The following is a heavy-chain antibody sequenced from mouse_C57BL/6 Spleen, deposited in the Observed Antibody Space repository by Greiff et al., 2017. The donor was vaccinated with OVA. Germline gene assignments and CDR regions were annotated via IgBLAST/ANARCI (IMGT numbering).Heavy chain of an antibody. CDR2: ISSGSSTI. V-gene: IGHV5-17*01. Sequence: EVQLVESGGGLVKPGGSLKLSCAASGFTFSDYGMHWVRQAPEKGLEWVAYISSGSSTIYYADTVKGRFTISRDNAKNTLFLQMTSLRSEDTAMYYCARNIYYGNPFDYWGQGTTLTVSS. J-gene: IGHJ2*01. CDR3: ARNIYYGNPFDY. CDR1: GFTFSDYG. D-gene: IGHD2-1*01.